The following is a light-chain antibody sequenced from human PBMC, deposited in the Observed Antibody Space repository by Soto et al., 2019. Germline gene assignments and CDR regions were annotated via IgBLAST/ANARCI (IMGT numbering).Light chain of an antibody. V-gene: IGKV1-5*03. Sequence: DIQMTQSPSTLSASVGERVTITCRASQSISTWFAWYQQKPGKAPKLLIYKASSLESGVPSRFSGSGSGTEFTLTISSLQPDDFATYYCQQYNSYGTFGQGTRVEIK. CDR2: KAS. CDR3: QQYNSYGT. J-gene: IGKJ1*01. CDR1: QSISTW.